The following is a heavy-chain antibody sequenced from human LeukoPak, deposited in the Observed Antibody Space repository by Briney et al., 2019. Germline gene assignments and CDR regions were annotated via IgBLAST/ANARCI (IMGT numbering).Heavy chain of an antibody. CDR3: ARAGFGEYYYYYMDV. V-gene: IGHV4-59*12. CDR1: GGSISSYY. J-gene: IGHJ6*03. D-gene: IGHD3-3*01. Sequence: PSETLSLTCTVSGGSISSYYWNWIRQPPGKGLEWIGYIYYSGSTNYNPSLKSRVTISVDTSKNQFSLRLSSVTAADTAVYYCARAGFGEYYYYYMDVWGKGTTVTVSS. CDR2: IYYSGST.